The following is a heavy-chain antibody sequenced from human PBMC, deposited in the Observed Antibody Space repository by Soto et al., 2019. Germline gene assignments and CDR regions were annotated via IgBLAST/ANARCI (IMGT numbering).Heavy chain of an antibody. V-gene: IGHV4-34*01. Sequence: SETLSLTCAVYGGSFSGYYWSWIRQPPGKGLEWIGEINHSGSTNYNPSLKSRVTISVDTSKNQFSLKLSSVTAADTAVYYCARRRAMPIFGVARDAFDIWGQVTMVTVSS. J-gene: IGHJ3*02. D-gene: IGHD3-3*01. CDR3: ARRRAMPIFGVARDAFDI. CDR2: INHSGST. CDR1: GGSFSGYY.